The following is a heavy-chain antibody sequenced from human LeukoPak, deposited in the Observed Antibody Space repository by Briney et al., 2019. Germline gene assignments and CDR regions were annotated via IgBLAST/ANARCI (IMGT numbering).Heavy chain of an antibody. J-gene: IGHJ4*02. D-gene: IGHD6-19*01. Sequence: ASVKVSCKASGYTFTGYYMHWVRQAPGQGLEWMGWINPNSGGTNYAQKFQGWVTTTRDTSISTAYMELSRLRSDDTAVYYCARAAGGWYYFDYWGQGTLVTVSS. CDR2: INPNSGGT. CDR1: GYTFTGYY. V-gene: IGHV1-2*04. CDR3: ARAAGGWYYFDY.